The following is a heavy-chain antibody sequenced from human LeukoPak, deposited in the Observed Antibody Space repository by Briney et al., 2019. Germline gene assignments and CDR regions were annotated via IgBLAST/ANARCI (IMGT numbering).Heavy chain of an antibody. CDR2: IYYSGST. CDR1: GGSISSYY. Sequence: SETLSLTCTVSGGSISSYYWSWIRQPPGKGLEWIGYIYYSGSTNYNPSLKSRVTISVDTSKDQFSLKLSSVTAADTAVYYCARGYSSGWYPGAFDIWGQGTMVTVSS. CDR3: ARGYSSGWYPGAFDI. V-gene: IGHV4-59*01. D-gene: IGHD6-19*01. J-gene: IGHJ3*02.